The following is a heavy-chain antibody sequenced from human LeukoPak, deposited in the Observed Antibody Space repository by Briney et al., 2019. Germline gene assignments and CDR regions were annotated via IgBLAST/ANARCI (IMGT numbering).Heavy chain of an antibody. J-gene: IGHJ4*02. V-gene: IGHV4-4*02. CDR1: GGSISSSNW. D-gene: IGHD3-22*01. Sequence: PSETLSLTCAVSGGSISSSNWWSWVRQPPGKGLEWIGEIYHSGSTNYNPSLKSRVTISVDKSKNQFPLKLSSVTAADTAVYYCARLFRHYYDSSGYRAHFDYWGQGTLVTVSS. CDR2: IYHSGST. CDR3: ARLFRHYYDSSGYRAHFDY.